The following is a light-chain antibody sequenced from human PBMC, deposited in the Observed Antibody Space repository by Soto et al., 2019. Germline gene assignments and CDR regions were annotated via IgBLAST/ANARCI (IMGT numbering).Light chain of an antibody. V-gene: IGLV2-14*01. CDR2: DVS. CDR1: SSDAGDYKD. J-gene: IGLJ2*01. Sequence: QSALTQPASVSGSPGQSITISCTGTSSDAGDYKDVSWYQQHPGKAPKLMIYDVSNRPPGVSNRFSGSKSGNTASLTISGLPAGDEADYYCNLYTSSGTLVFGGGTKLTVL. CDR3: NLYTSSGTLV.